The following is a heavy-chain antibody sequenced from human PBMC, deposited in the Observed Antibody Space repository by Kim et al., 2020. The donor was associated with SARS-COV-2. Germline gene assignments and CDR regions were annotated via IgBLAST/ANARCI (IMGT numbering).Heavy chain of an antibody. CDR1: GFTFDDYA. J-gene: IGHJ6*02. CDR3: AKDRGRDYYGSGSYYQLIDYYDYYGMDV. D-gene: IGHD3-10*01. Sequence: GGSLRLSCAASGFTFDDYAMHWVRQAPGKGLEWVSGISWNSGSIGYADSVKGRFTISRDNAKNSLYLQMNSLRAEDTALYYCAKDRGRDYYGSGSYYQLIDYYDYYGMDVWGQGTTVTVSS. CDR2: ISWNSGSI. V-gene: IGHV3-9*01.